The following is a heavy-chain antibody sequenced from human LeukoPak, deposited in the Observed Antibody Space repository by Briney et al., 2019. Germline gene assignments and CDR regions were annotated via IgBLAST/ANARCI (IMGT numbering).Heavy chain of an antibody. Sequence: PGRSLRLSCAASGFTFSSYAMSWVRQAPGKGLEWVSAISGSGGSTYYADSVKGRFTISRDNSKNTLYLQMNSLRAEDTAVYYCAKYYYGSGSSFSYYYYYYMDVWGKGTTVTVSS. D-gene: IGHD3-10*01. J-gene: IGHJ6*03. V-gene: IGHV3-23*01. CDR2: ISGSGGST. CDR1: GFTFSSYA. CDR3: AKYYYGSGSSFSYYYYYYMDV.